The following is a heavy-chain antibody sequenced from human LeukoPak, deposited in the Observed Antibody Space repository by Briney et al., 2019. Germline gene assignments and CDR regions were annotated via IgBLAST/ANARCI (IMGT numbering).Heavy chain of an antibody. D-gene: IGHD3-22*01. Sequence: GGSLRLSCAASGFTFSSYGMHWVRQAPGKGLEWVAVIWYDGSNKYYADSVKGRFTISRDNSKNTLYLQVNSLRAEDTAVYYCARDLGLGYYDSSSFFDYWGQGTLVTVSS. V-gene: IGHV3-33*01. CDR3: ARDLGLGYYDSSSFFDY. CDR1: GFTFSSYG. J-gene: IGHJ4*02. CDR2: IWYDGSNK.